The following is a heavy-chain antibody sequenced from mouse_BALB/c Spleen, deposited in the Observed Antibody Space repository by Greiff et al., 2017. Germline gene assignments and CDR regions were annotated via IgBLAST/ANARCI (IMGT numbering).Heavy chain of an antibody. CDR1: GFTFSSYA. J-gene: IGHJ3*01. CDR3: ATGNTGTGFAY. V-gene: IGHV5-9-4*01. CDR2: ISSGGSYT. Sequence: EVQLVESGGGLVKPGGSLKLSCAASGFTFSSYAMSWVRQSPGKRLEWVAEISSGGSYTYYPDTVTGRFTLSRDNAKNTLYLEMSSLRSEDTAMYYCATGNTGTGFAYWGQGTLVTVSA. D-gene: IGHD4-1*01.